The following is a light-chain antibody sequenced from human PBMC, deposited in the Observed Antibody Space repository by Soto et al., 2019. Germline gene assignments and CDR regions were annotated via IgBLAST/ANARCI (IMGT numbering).Light chain of an antibody. Sequence: EIVLTQSPGTLSLSPGERATLSCRASQTVSSSYLAWYQQKPGQAPRLLIYGASSRATGIPDRFSGSGSGTEFTHTISRLEPEDFALYYCQQYGSSPQTFCQGTKVEIK. CDR3: QQYGSSPQT. CDR2: GAS. CDR1: QTVSSSY. V-gene: IGKV3-20*01. J-gene: IGKJ1*01.